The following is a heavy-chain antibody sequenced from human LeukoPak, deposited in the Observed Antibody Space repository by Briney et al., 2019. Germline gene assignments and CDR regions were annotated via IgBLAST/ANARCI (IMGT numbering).Heavy chain of an antibody. V-gene: IGHV3-30*02. J-gene: IGHJ4*02. CDR2: IRYDGSNK. CDR1: GFTFSSYG. Sequence: PGGSLRLSCAASGFTFSSYGMHWVRQAPGKGLEWVAFIRYDGSNKYYADSVKGRFTISRENSKNTMYLQMNSLRAEDTAVYYCANPGGVSDPSGDYFDYWGQGTLVTVSS. D-gene: IGHD2-8*02. CDR3: ANPGGVSDPSGDYFDY.